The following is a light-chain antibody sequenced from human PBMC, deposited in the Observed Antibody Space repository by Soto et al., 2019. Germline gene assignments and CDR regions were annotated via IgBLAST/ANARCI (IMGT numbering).Light chain of an antibody. Sequence: EIVLTQSPGTLSLSPGERATLSCRASQSISSSYLAWYQQKPGQAPRLLIFGASSRATDIPDRFSGSGSETAFTLTISRLEPEDFAVYYCQQYGNSPFTFGPGTNVDIK. J-gene: IGKJ3*01. CDR1: QSISSSY. V-gene: IGKV3-20*01. CDR3: QQYGNSPFT. CDR2: GAS.